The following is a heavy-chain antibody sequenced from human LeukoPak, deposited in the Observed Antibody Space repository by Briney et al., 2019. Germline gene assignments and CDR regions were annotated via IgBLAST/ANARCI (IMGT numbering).Heavy chain of an antibody. CDR2: TYYRSKWYT. V-gene: IGHV6-1*01. Sequence: SQTLSLTCAISGDSVSSNSAAWSWIRQSPSRGLERLGRTYYRSKWYTEYAVSVKSRITINPDTSKNQFSLQLNSVTPEDTAVYYCARGSYTSTWFWGQGTLVTVSS. J-gene: IGHJ4*02. CDR1: GDSVSSNSAA. CDR3: ARGSYTSTWF. D-gene: IGHD6-13*01.